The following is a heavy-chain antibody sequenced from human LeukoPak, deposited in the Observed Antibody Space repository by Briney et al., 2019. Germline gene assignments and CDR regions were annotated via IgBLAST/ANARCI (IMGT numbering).Heavy chain of an antibody. CDR1: GYTFTGYY. V-gene: IGHV1-2*02. J-gene: IGHJ5*02. Sequence: GASVKVSCKASGYTFTGYYMHWVRQAPGQGLEWMGWINPNSGGTNYAQKFQGRVTMTRDTSISTAYMELSRLRSDDTAVYYCAREGYCSSTSCYYWFDPWGQGTLVTVSS. D-gene: IGHD2-2*01. CDR2: INPNSGGT. CDR3: AREGYCSSTSCYYWFDP.